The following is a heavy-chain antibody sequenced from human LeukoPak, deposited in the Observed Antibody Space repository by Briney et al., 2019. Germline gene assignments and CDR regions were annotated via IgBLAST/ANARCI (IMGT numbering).Heavy chain of an antibody. D-gene: IGHD6-13*01. CDR2: IYYSGST. Sequence: PSETLSLTCTVSGGSISTYYWSWIRQSPGKELEWIGHIYYSGSTNYNPSLKSRVTISVDTSKNQFSLKLSSVTAADTAVYYCARDLDGEIAAAGNDYWGQGTLVTVSS. CDR3: ARDLDGEIAAAGNDY. V-gene: IGHV4-59*12. J-gene: IGHJ4*02. CDR1: GGSISTYY.